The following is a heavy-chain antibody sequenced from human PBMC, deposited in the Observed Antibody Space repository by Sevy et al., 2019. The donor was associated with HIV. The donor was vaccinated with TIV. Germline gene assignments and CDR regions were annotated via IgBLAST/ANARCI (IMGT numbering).Heavy chain of an antibody. CDR2: IYSGGGT. J-gene: IGHJ6*03. V-gene: IGHV3-53*01. Sequence: GGSLRLSCAASGFTINNNYMNWVRQAPGKGLEWVSVIYSGGGTYYADSVKGRFTISRDNSKNTLNLQMNSLTADDTAVYYCTRQLRDYYYFYMDVWGKGTTVTVSS. D-gene: IGHD1-1*01. CDR3: TRQLRDYYYFYMDV. CDR1: GFTINNNY.